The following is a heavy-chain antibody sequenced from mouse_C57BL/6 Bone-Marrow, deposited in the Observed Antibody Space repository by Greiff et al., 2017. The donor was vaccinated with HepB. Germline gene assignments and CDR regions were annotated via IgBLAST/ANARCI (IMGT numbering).Heavy chain of an antibody. CDR3: ASLIKVPYGMGGKNY. CDR1: GYTFTDYA. Sequence: VQLQQSGPELVRPGVSVKISCKGSGYTFTDYAMHWVKQSHAKSLEWIGVISTYYGDASYNQKFKDKAIMTVDKSSSKAYMELARLTSEDSAVYYCASLIKVPYGMGGKNYWGQGTTLTVSS. CDR2: ISTYYGDA. J-gene: IGHJ2*01. D-gene: IGHD1-1*01. V-gene: IGHV1-67*01.